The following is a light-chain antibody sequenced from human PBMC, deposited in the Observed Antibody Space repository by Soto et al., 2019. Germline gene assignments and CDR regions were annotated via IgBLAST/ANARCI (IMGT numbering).Light chain of an antibody. CDR1: SSNIGAGYD. Sequence: QPVLTQPPSVSGAPGQRVTISCTASSSNIGAGYDVHWYQQLPGTAPKLLIYGNSNRPSGVPDRFSGSKSGTSASLAITGLQAEDEADYYCQSHDSSLSAYVFGTGTKVTVL. CDR3: QSHDSSLSAYV. J-gene: IGLJ1*01. CDR2: GNS. V-gene: IGLV1-40*01.